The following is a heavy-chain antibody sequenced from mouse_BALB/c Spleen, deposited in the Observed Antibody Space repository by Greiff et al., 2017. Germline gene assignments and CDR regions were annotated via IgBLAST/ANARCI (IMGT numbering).Heavy chain of an antibody. J-gene: IGHJ4*01. Sequence: VQLQESGAELARPGASVKLSCKASGYTFTDYYINWVKQRTGQGLEWIGEIYPGSGNTYYNEKFKGKATLTADKSSSTAYMQLSSLTSEDSAVYFCARGDDYGYYYAMDYWGQGTSVTVSS. CDR2: IYPGSGNT. V-gene: IGHV1-77*01. CDR3: ARGDDYGYYYAMDY. CDR1: GYTFTDYY. D-gene: IGHD2-4*01.